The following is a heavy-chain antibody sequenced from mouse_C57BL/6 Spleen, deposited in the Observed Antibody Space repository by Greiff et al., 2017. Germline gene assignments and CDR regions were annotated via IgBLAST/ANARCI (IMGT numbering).Heavy chain of an antibody. V-gene: IGHV1-47*01. CDR3: ARGEVVARYAMDY. D-gene: IGHD1-1*01. CDR2: FHPYNDDT. CDR1: GYTFTTYP. J-gene: IGHJ4*01. Sequence: QVQLQQSGAELVKPGASVKMSCKASGYTFTTYPIEWMKQNPGKSLEWIGNFHPYNDDTKYNAKFKGKATLPIEKSSSTVYLELSRLTSDDSAVYASARGEVVARYAMDYWGQGTSVTVSS.